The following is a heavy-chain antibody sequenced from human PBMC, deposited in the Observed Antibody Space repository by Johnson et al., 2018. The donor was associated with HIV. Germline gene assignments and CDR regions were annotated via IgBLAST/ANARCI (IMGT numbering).Heavy chain of an antibody. Sequence: VQLVESGGGLIQPGGSLRLSCAASGFTVSSNYMSWVRQAPGKGLEWVANIKQDGSEKYYVDSVKGRFTISRDNAKNSLYLQMNSLRAEETAVYYCARRRYSGWYSERCAFDIWGQGTMVTVSS. D-gene: IGHD6-19*01. J-gene: IGHJ3*02. CDR3: ARRRYSGWYSERCAFDI. CDR1: GFTVSSNY. V-gene: IGHV3-7*01. CDR2: IKQDGSEK.